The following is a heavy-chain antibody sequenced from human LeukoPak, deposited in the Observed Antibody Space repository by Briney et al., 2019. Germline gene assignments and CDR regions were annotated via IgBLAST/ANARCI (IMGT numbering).Heavy chain of an antibody. CDR1: GFTFSSYG. V-gene: IGHV3-30*18. D-gene: IGHD6-19*01. J-gene: IGHJ4*02. CDR3: AKGSSGWYDSPIYLDY. Sequence: GGSLRLSCAASGFTFSSYGMHWVRQAPGKGLEWVAVISYDGSNKYYADSVKGRFTISRDNSKNTLYLQMNSLRAEDTAVYYCAKGSSGWYDSPIYLDYWGQGTLVTVSS. CDR2: ISYDGSNK.